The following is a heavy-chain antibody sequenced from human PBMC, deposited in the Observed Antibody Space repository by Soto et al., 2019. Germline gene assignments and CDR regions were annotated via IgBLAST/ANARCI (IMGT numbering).Heavy chain of an antibody. CDR3: VGYYYNTRGYYYDY. Sequence: SVKVSCKASGGTFSSFAISWVRQAPGQGLEWMAGIIPIFDTANYAQKFQGRVTITADESTSTAYMELSSLRSEDTAVYYCVGYYYNTRGYYYDYWGQGTLVTVSS. J-gene: IGHJ4*02. CDR1: GGTFSSFA. CDR2: IIPIFDTA. D-gene: IGHD3-22*01. V-gene: IGHV1-69*13.